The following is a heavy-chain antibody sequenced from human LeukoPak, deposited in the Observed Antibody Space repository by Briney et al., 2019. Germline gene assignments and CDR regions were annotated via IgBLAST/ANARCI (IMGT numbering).Heavy chain of an antibody. J-gene: IGHJ4*02. V-gene: IGHV4-31*03. CDR1: GVSISSGGYY. CDR2: IYYSGIT. Sequence: SQTLSLTCTVSGVSISSGGYYWSWLRQHPGQGLEWIVYIYYSGITYYNPSIKSRVTISVDTSKNQFSLKLSSVTAADTAVYYWARGKIVVVPAALDYWGQGTLVTVSS. CDR3: ARGKIVVVPAALDY. D-gene: IGHD2-2*01.